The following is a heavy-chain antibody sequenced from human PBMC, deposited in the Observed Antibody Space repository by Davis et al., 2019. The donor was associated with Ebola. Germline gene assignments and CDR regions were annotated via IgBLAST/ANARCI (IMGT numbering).Heavy chain of an antibody. CDR1: GFTVSSNY. CDR3: ARDLGQWEPPYGMDV. J-gene: IGHJ6*02. V-gene: IGHV3-66*01. Sequence: PGGSLRLSCAASGFTVSSNYMSWVRQAPGKGLEWVSVIYSGGSTYYADSVKGRFTISRDNSKNTLYLQMNSLRAEDTAVYYCARDLGQWEPPYGMDVWGQGTTVTVSS. CDR2: IYSGGST. D-gene: IGHD1-26*01.